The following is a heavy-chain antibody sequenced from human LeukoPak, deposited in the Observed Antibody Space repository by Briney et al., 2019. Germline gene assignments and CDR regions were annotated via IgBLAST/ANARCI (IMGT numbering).Heavy chain of an antibody. D-gene: IGHD4-17*01. J-gene: IGHJ4*02. CDR2: ISPYNGNT. Sequence: ASVKVSYKASGYTFTNYGITWVRQAPGQGLEWMGWISPYNGNTNYAQKLQGRVTMTTDTSTSTAYMELRSLRSDDTALYYCATEGGWQPTDYGDHVYWGQGTLVTVSS. V-gene: IGHV1-18*01. CDR1: GYTFTNYG. CDR3: ATEGGWQPTDYGDHVY.